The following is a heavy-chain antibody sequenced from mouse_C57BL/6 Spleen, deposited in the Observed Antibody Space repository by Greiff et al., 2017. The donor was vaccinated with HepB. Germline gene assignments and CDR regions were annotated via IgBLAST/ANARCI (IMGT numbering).Heavy chain of an antibody. D-gene: IGHD1-1*01. Sequence: EVKLVESGEGLVKPGGSLKLSCAASGFTFSSYAMSWVRQTPEKRLEWVAYISSGGVYIYYADTVKGRFTISRDNARNTLYRQMSKLKSEDTAMYYCARSYGYYGSRGWYFDVWGTGTTVTVSS. CDR2: ISSGGVYI. CDR1: GFTFSSYA. CDR3: ARSYGYYGSRGWYFDV. J-gene: IGHJ1*03. V-gene: IGHV5S21*01.